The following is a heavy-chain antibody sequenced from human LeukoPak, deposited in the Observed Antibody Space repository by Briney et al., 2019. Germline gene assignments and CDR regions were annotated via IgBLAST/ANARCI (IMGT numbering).Heavy chain of an antibody. CDR3: AKTGEPLLFFLNY. CDR2: ISYDGSNK. D-gene: IGHD2-21*02. V-gene: IGHV3-30*18. Sequence: PGGSLRLSCAASGFTFNNYGMHWVRQAPGKGLEWVATISYDGSNKYYIESVKGRFTISRDNTKNTLFLQMNSLRAEDTAVYYCAKTGEPLLFFLNYWGQGTLVTVSS. CDR1: GFTFNNYG. J-gene: IGHJ4*02.